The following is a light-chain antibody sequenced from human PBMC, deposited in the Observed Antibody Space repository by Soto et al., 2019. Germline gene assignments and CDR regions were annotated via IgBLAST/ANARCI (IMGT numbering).Light chain of an antibody. V-gene: IGKV3-15*01. J-gene: IGKJ3*01. CDR3: QQYNTWPLT. Sequence: ETVMTQSPATLSVSPGERPTLSCRASQSVSSNLAWYQQKPGQAPRLLIYDASTRATGIPARFSGSGSGTEFTLTLSSLQSEDFAVYYCQQYNTWPLTFRPGTKVDI. CDR1: QSVSSN. CDR2: DAS.